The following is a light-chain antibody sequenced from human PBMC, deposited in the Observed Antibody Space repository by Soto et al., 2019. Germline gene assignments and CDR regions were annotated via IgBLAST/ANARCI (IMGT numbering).Light chain of an antibody. CDR1: SPNIGSNF. V-gene: IGLV1-47*01. CDR2: RNN. Sequence: QSVLTQPPSASGTPGQRVAISCSGSSPNIGSNFAYWYQHFPGTAPKLLILRNNQRPSGVPDRFSASKSGTSASLSISGLRPEDEADYYCAACDDSLKSVWFGGGTKVTVL. J-gene: IGLJ3*02. CDR3: AACDDSLKSVW.